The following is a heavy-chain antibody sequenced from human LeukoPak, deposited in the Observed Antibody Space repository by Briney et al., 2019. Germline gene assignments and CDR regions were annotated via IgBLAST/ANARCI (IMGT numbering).Heavy chain of an antibody. V-gene: IGHV4-39*07. J-gene: IGHJ6*02. CDR1: GGSISSSSYY. CDR2: IYYSGST. Sequence: SETLSLTCTVSGGSISSSSYYWGWIRQPPGKGLEWIGSIYYSGSTYYNPSLKSRVTISVDTSKNQFSLKLSSVTAADTAVYYCARSYCSGGSCYHYYYYYGMDVWGQGTTVTVSS. CDR3: ARSYCSGGSCYHYYYYYGMDV. D-gene: IGHD2-15*01.